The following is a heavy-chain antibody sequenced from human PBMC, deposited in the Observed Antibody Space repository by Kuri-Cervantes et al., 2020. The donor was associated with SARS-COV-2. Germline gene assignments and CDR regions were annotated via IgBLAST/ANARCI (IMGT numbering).Heavy chain of an antibody. V-gene: IGHV4-59*12. CDR2: IYYSGST. D-gene: IGHD3-3*01. CDR1: GGSISSYY. CDR3: ARKGLWSGYLN. Sequence: GSLRLSCTVSGGSISSYYWSWIRQPPGKGLEWIGYIYYSGSTNYNPSLKSRVTISVDTSKNQFSLKLSSVTAADTAVYYCARKGLWSGYLNWGQGTLVTVSS. J-gene: IGHJ4*02.